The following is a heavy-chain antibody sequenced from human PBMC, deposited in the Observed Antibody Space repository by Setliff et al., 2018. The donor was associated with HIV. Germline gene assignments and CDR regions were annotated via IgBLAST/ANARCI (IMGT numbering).Heavy chain of an antibody. Sequence: NPVGSLRLSCAASGFTFSNAWMSWVRQAPGKGLEWIGRIKSISDGATTDYAAPVEGRFAISRDDSNNTLYLQMNSLKTEDTAVYYCTTTLRTRNFWSGYSVLSDYWGQGTLVTVSS. CDR3: TTTLRTRNFWSGYSVLSDY. J-gene: IGHJ4*01. CDR2: IKSISDGATT. V-gene: IGHV3-15*01. CDR1: GFTFSNAW. D-gene: IGHD3-3*01.